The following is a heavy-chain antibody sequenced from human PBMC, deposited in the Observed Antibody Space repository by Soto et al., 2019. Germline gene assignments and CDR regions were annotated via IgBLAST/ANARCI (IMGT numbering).Heavy chain of an antibody. CDR3: AKDHGIAVAPDY. Sequence: PGGSLRLSCAASGFTFSGYGMHWVRQAPGKGLEWVAVISYDGSNKYYADSVKGRFTISRDNSKNTLYLQMNSLRAEDTAVYYCAKDHGIAVAPDYWGQGTLVTVSS. J-gene: IGHJ4*02. CDR2: ISYDGSNK. D-gene: IGHD6-19*01. V-gene: IGHV3-30*18. CDR1: GFTFSGYG.